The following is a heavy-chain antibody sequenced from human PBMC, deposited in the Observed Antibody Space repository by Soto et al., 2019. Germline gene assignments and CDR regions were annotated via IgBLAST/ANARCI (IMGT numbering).Heavy chain of an antibody. CDR3: ARESHDILTGPPWVWYFDL. CDR2: INDRGSI. Sequence: QVQLQQWGAGPLRPLETLSLTCGVSGGSFSGYYWAWIRQSPGKGLEWIGEINDRGSINYNPSLKSRVSISVDTAKNHYSLSLRSVTAADPAVYYCARESHDILTGPPWVWYFDLWGRVTQVTVSS. V-gene: IGHV4-34*01. CDR1: GGSFSGYY. J-gene: IGHJ2*01. D-gene: IGHD3-9*01.